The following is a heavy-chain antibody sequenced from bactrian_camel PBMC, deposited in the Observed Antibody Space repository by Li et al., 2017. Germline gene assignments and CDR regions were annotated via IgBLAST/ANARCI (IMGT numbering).Heavy chain of an antibody. Sequence: VQLVESGGGSVQAGGSLRLSCVASGLSYCMGWFRQLPGKEREGVATVSTLGGSTYYHDSAKGRFTISRDTAKNTLYLQMNSLESEDTALYYCATDTTGWAHYRQAEGYEYNYWGQGTQVTVS. CDR3: ATDTTGWAHYRQAEGYEYNY. V-gene: IGHV3S1*01. CDR1: GLSYC. CDR2: VSTLGGST. D-gene: IGHD5*01. J-gene: IGHJ4*01.